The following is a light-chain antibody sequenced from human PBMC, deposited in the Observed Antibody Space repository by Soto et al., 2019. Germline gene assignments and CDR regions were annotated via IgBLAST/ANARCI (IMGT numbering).Light chain of an antibody. Sequence: DIQMTQSPSSLSASVGDRVTITCRASQTIYSSLNWYQQTPGKAPNILIYTASTLQSGVPSRFSGSGSGTDISLTISGLQREDFATYYWQQSYSAPLTFGQGTAVEVK. CDR2: TAS. CDR3: QQSYSAPLT. V-gene: IGKV1-39*01. CDR1: QTIYSS. J-gene: IGKJ1*01.